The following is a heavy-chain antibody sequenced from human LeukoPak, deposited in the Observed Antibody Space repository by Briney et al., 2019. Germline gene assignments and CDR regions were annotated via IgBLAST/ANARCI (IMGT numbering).Heavy chain of an antibody. V-gene: IGHV1-69*05. J-gene: IGHJ6*03. Sequence: SVKVSCKASGGTFISYAISWVGQAAGQGLEWMGGIIPIFGTANYAQKFQGRVTITTDESTSTAYMELSGLRSEDTAVYYCAREGRLYCSSTSCYHYYYYYMDVWGKGTTVTVSS. D-gene: IGHD2-2*01. CDR1: GGTFISYA. CDR3: AREGRLYCSSTSCYHYYYYYMDV. CDR2: IIPIFGTA.